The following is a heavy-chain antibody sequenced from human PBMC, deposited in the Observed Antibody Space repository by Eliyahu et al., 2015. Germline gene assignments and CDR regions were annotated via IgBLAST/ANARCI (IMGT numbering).Heavy chain of an antibody. CDR3: ARDRADTSNWEFDY. J-gene: IGHJ4*02. V-gene: IGHV1-2*04. Sequence: QVQLVQSGAEVKKPGASVIVSCKASGYTFTDYFMHWVRQPPGQGLEWMGWINANSGATKYAQKFQGWVTMTRDTSISTAYMELRRLTSDDTAVYYCARDRADTSNWEFDYWGQGTLVTVSS. CDR2: INANSGAT. CDR1: GYTFTDYF. D-gene: IGHD7-27*01.